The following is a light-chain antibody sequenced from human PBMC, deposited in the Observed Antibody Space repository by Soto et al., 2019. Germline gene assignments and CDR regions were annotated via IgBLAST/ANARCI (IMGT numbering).Light chain of an antibody. J-gene: IGKJ2*01. V-gene: IGKV3-20*01. CDR2: GAS. Sequence: EIVLTQSPGTLSLSPGERATLSCRASQSVSSSYLAWYQQKPGQAPRLLIYGASRRATGIPDRFSGSGSGTDLTLTISRLEPEDFAVYSCQQCGSSPLYTFGQGTELEIK. CDR1: QSVSSSY. CDR3: QQCGSSPLYT.